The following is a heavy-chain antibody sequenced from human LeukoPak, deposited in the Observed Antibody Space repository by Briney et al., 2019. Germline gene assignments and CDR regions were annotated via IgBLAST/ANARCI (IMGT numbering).Heavy chain of an antibody. CDR1: GFTFSSYA. D-gene: IGHD2-21*02. J-gene: IGHJ4*02. CDR2: ISYDGSNK. CDR3: ARDGVTSSVDY. Sequence: PGGSLRLSCAASGFTFSSYAMHWVRQAPGKGLEWVAVISYDGSNKYYADSVKGRFTISRDNSKNTLYLQMNSLRAEDTAVYYCARDGVTSSVDYWGQGTLVTVSS. V-gene: IGHV3-30-3*01.